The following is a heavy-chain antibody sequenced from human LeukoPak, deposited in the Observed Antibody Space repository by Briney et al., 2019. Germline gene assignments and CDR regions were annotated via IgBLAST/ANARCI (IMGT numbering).Heavy chain of an antibody. CDR3: ARRDASFNFDY. D-gene: IGHD3-16*02. V-gene: IGHV5-51*01. J-gene: IGHJ4*02. Sequence: PGESLRISCQASGYRFINNWIGWVRQMPGKGLEWMGIIYPGDSDTRYSPSFQGQVTMSADKSITTAYLQWSSLQPSDTAMYYCARRDASFNFDYWGQGTLVTVSS. CDR2: IYPGDSDT. CDR1: GYRFINNW.